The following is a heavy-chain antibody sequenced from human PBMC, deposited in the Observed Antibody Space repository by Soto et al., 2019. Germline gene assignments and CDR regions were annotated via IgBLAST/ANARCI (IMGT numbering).Heavy chain of an antibody. Sequence: PSATLDLTCTFSGGSISNAAYSCSWIRQPPGKGLEWIGYIYPSGMPFYNPSLRSRATISIDRSNDQFSLNLKSVTAADTAVYYCARERGGYGLFDSWGQGTLVTSPQ. CDR3: ARERGGYGLFDS. V-gene: IGHV4-30-2*01. D-gene: IGHD5-18*01. CDR1: GGSISNAAYS. J-gene: IGHJ4*02. CDR2: IYPSGMP.